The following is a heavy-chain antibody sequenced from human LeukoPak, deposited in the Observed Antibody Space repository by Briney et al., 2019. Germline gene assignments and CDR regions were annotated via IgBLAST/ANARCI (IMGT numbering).Heavy chain of an antibody. CDR2: INPNSGGT. J-gene: IGHJ4*02. CDR1: GYTFTGYY. V-gene: IGHV1-2*02. Sequence: ASVKVFCKASGYTFTGYYMHWVRQAPGQGLEWMGWINPNSGGTNYAQKFQGRVTMTRDTSISTAYMELSRLRSDDTAVYYCARGRAYYDFWSGYLSPHYFDYWGQGTLVTVSS. CDR3: ARGRAYYDFWSGYLSPHYFDY. D-gene: IGHD3-3*01.